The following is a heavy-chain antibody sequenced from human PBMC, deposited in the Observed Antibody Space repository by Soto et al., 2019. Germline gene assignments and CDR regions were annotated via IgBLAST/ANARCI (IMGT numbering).Heavy chain of an antibody. J-gene: IGHJ4*02. D-gene: IGHD2-21*02. Sequence: EVQLVESGGALVKPGGSLRLSCVGTGFDFSDAWMSWVRQTPGKGLEWIARIKSTPDGGTTHTAEPSKGPFTISRDDSTSTLHLQMTGLKPEDTGVYFCATDPLGSWSLRFDNWGQGTQVTVSS. CDR3: ATDPLGSWSLRFDN. CDR2: IKSTPDGGTT. CDR1: GFDFSDAW. V-gene: IGHV3-15*02.